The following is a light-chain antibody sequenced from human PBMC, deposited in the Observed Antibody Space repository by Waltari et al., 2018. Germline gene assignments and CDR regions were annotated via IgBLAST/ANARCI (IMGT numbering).Light chain of an antibody. Sequence: QTVVTQEPSLTVSPGGAVTLTCASSAGAVPSVHYPNWIQQKPGQVPRSLIHSTTNRHSWTPARFSGSLLGGKAALTLSGVQPEDEAEYYCLLYDGSDQVFGGGTKLTVL. J-gene: IGLJ3*02. CDR2: STT. V-gene: IGLV7-43*01. CDR3: LLYDGSDQV. CDR1: AGAVPSVHY.